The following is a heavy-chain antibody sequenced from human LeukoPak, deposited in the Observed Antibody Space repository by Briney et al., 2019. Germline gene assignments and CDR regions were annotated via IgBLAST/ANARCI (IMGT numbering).Heavy chain of an antibody. J-gene: IGHJ5*02. V-gene: IGHV1-18*01. CDR1: GYTFTSYG. CDR2: ISPYNGNT. CDR3: AREASSSWPNWFDP. Sequence: ASMMVSCKASGYTFTSYGISWVRQAPGQGLEWMGWISPYNGNTKYPQKLQGRVTMTTDTSTSTAYMELRSLRSDDTAVYYCAREASSSWPNWFDPWGHGTLVTVSS. D-gene: IGHD6-13*01.